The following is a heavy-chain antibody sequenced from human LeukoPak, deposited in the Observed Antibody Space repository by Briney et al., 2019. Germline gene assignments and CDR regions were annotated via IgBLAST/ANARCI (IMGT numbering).Heavy chain of an antibody. CDR3: ARKTTVVTPDDYYYYMDV. V-gene: IGHV4-59*01. D-gene: IGHD4-23*01. CDR1: GGSISDYY. CDR2: IHYSGST. J-gene: IGHJ6*03. Sequence: SETLSLTCTVSGGSISDYYWSWIRQSPGKGLEWIAHIHYSGSTNYNSSLASRVTISMDTSKRQISLKLSSVTAADTAVYYCARKTTVVTPDDYYYYMDVWGKGTTVTVSS.